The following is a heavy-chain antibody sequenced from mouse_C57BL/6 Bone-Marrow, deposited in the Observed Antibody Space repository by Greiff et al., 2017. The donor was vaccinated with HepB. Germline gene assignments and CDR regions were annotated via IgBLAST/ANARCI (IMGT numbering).Heavy chain of an antibody. CDR1: GYTFTNYW. V-gene: IGHV1-63*01. CDR2: IYPGGCYT. J-gene: IGHJ4*01. D-gene: IGHD1-1*02. CDR3: AREPYGYAMDY. Sequence: LVESGAELVRPGTSVKMSCKASGYTFTNYWIGWAKQRPGHGLEWIGDIYPGGCYTNYNEKFKVKATLTADKSSSTAYMQFSSLTSEDSAIYYCAREPYGYAMDYWGQGTSVTGSS.